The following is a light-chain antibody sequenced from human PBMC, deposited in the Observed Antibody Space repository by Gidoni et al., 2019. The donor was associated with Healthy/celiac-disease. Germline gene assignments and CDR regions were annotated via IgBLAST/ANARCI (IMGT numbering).Light chain of an antibody. CDR3: QQSRSLPK. CDR2: YAS. J-gene: IGKJ1*01. CDR1: QSIGSS. Sequence: VLSHSPDFHSVTPKEKCPITCRASQSIGSSLHWYQQKPDQSPKLLIKYASQSSSGVPSRFSGSGSVTYCTLTRKSQEAEDAGTDYGQQSRSLPKFGQGTKVEIK. V-gene: IGKV6-21*01.